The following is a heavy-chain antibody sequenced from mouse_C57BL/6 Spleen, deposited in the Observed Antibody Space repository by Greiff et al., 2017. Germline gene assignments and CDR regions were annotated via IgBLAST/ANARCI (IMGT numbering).Heavy chain of an antibody. CDR1: GYTFTSYW. V-gene: IGHV1-53*01. CDR3: ARHYGNGAWFAY. CDR2: INPSNGGT. D-gene: IGHD2-1*01. J-gene: IGHJ3*01. Sequence: QVQLQQPGTELVKPGASVKLSCKASGYTFTSYWMHWVKQRPGQGLEWIGNINPSNGGTNYNETFKSKDTLTVDKSSSTAYMQLSSLTSEVSAVYYCARHYGNGAWFAYWGQGTLVTVSA.